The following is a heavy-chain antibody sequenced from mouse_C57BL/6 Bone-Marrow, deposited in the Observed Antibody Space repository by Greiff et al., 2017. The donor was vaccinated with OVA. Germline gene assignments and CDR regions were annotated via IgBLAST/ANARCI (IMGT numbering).Heavy chain of an antibody. CDR2: IYPGGGYT. Sequence: VQLQQSGAELVRPGPSVKMSCKASGYTFTNYWIGWAKQRPGHGLEWIGDIYPGGGYTNYNEKFKGKATLTADKSSSTAYMQFSSLTSEDSAIYYCARVGELYAMDYWGQGTSVTVSS. CDR1: GYTFTNYW. V-gene: IGHV1-63*01. J-gene: IGHJ4*01. CDR3: ARVGELYAMDY.